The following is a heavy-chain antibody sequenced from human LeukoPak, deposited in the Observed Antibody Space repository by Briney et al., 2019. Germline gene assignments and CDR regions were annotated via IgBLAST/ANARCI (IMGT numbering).Heavy chain of an antibody. CDR1: GGSISRNNYY. Sequence: SETLSLTCSVSGGSISRNNYYWGWIRQPPGKGLEWIATIYYTETTFYSPSLKSRVTISVDTSKNQFSLRLSSVTAADTAVYYCARHFYLNRFDPWGQGIVVTVSS. J-gene: IGHJ5*02. V-gene: IGHV4-39*01. CDR3: ARHFYLNRFDP. CDR2: IYYTETT. D-gene: IGHD2/OR15-2a*01.